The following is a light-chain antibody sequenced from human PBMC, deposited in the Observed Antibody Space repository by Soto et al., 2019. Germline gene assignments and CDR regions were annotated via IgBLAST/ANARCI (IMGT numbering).Light chain of an antibody. Sequence: QSVLTQPPSVSAAPGQKVTISCSGSRSNIGSNYVSWYQQLPGTAPKVLIYDDNKRPSGIPDRFSGSKSGTSATLDITGLQTGDEADYYCGTWDTSLRSEGVFGGGTKLTVL. J-gene: IGLJ3*02. V-gene: IGLV1-51*01. CDR3: GTWDTSLRSEGV. CDR1: RSNIGSNY. CDR2: DDN.